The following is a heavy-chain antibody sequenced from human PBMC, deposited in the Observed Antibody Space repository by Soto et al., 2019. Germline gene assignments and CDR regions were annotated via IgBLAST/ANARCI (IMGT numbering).Heavy chain of an antibody. J-gene: IGHJ6*02. CDR3: AKDSTVTTSLYSYYYGLDV. CDR2: ISGRGGST. V-gene: IGHV3-23*01. CDR1: GFTFSNYA. D-gene: IGHD4-17*01. Sequence: GGSLRLSCTASGFTFSNYAMSWVRQAPDKGLEWVSAISGRGGSTYYADSVKGRFTISRDNSMNMLFLQMNSLRAEDTALYYCAKDSTVTTSLYSYYYGLDVWGQGTTVTVSS.